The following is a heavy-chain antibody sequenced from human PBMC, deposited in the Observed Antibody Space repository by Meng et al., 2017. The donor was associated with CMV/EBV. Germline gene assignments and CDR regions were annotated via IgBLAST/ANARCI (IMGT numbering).Heavy chain of an antibody. V-gene: IGHV4-34*01. Sequence: SETLSLTCVVYGGSFSGYYWSWIRQPPGKGLEWIGEINHSGSTNYNPSLKSRVTISVDTSKNQFSLKLSSVTAAGTAVYYCARGYCSSTSCSIFDYWGQGTLVTVSS. CDR2: INHSGST. CDR1: GGSFSGYY. CDR3: ARGYCSSTSCSIFDY. J-gene: IGHJ4*02. D-gene: IGHD2-2*01.